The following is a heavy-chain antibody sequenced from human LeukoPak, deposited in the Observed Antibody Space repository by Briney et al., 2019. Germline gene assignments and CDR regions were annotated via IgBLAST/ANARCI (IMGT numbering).Heavy chain of an antibody. CDR3: ARGTPFAG. CDR2: IRQDGSAK. J-gene: IGHJ4*02. V-gene: IGHV3-7*01. D-gene: IGHD6-13*01. Sequence: GGSLRLSCAASGFTFSDYWMHWVRQAPGKGLEWVANIRQDGSAKYYVDSVRGRFTISRDNAKNTLYLQMNSLRVEDTAVYYCARGTPFAGWGQGTLVTVSS. CDR1: GFTFSDYW.